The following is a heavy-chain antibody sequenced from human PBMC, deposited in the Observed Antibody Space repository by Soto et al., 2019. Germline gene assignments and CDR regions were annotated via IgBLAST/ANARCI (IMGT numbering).Heavy chain of an antibody. V-gene: IGHV3-30*18. D-gene: IGHD5-12*01. J-gene: IGHJ4*02. Sequence: QVQLVESGGGVVQPGRSLRLSCVASGFTFSSYGMHWVRQAPGKGLEWVAVISYDGSNKYYADSVKGRFTISRDNSKNTLYLQMNSLRAEDTAVYYCAKVRPQRWLQRYFDYWGQGTLVTVSS. CDR2: ISYDGSNK. CDR3: AKVRPQRWLQRYFDY. CDR1: GFTFSSYG.